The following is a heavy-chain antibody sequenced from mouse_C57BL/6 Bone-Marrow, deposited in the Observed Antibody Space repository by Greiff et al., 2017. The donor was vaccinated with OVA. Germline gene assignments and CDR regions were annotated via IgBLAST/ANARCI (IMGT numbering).Heavy chain of an antibody. CDR2: IYPRSGNT. D-gene: IGHD2-5*01. J-gene: IGHJ2*01. V-gene: IGHV1-81*01. CDR1: GYTFTSYG. CDR3: ARGAYYSNHTLFDY. Sequence: QVQLKQSGAELARPGASVKLSCKASGYTFTSYGISWVKQRTGQGLEWIGEIYPRSGNTYYNEKFKGKATLTADKSSSTAYMELRSLTSEDSAVYFCARGAYYSNHTLFDYWGQGTTLTVSS.